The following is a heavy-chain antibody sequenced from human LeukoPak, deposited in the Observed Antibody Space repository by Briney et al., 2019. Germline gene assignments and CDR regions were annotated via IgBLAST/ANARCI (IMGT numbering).Heavy chain of an antibody. CDR1: GGSISSYY. CDR2: IYYRGST. CDR3: ARGRLNVATTYYYYYGIDV. Sequence: PSETLSLTCTVSGGSISSYYWSWIRQPPGKGLEWIGYIYYRGSTNYNPYLKSRVTISVDTSKNQFSLKLSSVTAADTAVYYCARGRLNVATTYYYYYGIDVWGQGTTVTVSS. J-gene: IGHJ6*02. V-gene: IGHV4-59*01. D-gene: IGHD5-12*01.